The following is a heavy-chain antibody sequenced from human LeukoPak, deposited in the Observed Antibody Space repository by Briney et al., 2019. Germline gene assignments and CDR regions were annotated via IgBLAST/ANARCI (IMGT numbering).Heavy chain of an antibody. D-gene: IGHD1-14*01. V-gene: IGHV4-59*08. Sequence: PSETLSLTCSVSGGSVSSYYWSWIRQSPGKGLEWIGYIHNSGRTNYNPSLKSRVTGFVDTSKNQVTLRLSSVTAADTAVYYCARHGTISSESYFDYWGQGALVTVSS. J-gene: IGHJ4*02. CDR3: ARHGTISSESYFDY. CDR2: IHNSGRT. CDR1: GGSVSSYY.